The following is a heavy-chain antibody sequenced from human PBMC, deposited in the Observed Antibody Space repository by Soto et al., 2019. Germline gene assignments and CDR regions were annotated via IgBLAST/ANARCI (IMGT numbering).Heavy chain of an antibody. CDR1: GVSISRDSHC. Sequence: TISLTCSVSGVSISRDSHCWSWLRQHPGKRMEYIGYIYYGESTYYIPSLSRRLTIPIDTSNRHFSQQLPSVTAAATAVSYCARAVAASTHLDFWGEGALVTVSS. V-gene: IGHV4-31*03. CDR2: IYYGEST. CDR3: ARAVAASTHLDF. J-gene: IGHJ4*02. D-gene: IGHD6-19*01.